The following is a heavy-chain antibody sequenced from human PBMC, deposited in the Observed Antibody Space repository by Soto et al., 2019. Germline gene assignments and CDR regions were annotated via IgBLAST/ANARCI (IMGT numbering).Heavy chain of an antibody. CDR1: GGTFSSYA. Sequence: SVKVSCKASGGTFSSYAISWVRQAPGQGLEWMGGIIPIFGTANYAQKFQGRVTITADESTSTAYMGLSSLRSEDTAVYYCAEGYGSSGYYWIWGQGTLVTVSS. D-gene: IGHD3-22*01. J-gene: IGHJ4*02. CDR3: AEGYGSSGYYWI. V-gene: IGHV1-69*13. CDR2: IIPIFGTA.